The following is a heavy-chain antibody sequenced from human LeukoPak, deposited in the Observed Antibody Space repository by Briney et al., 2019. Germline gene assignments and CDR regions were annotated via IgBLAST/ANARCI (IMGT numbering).Heavy chain of an antibody. CDR1: GFTFSNYA. D-gene: IGHD6-13*01. V-gene: IGHV3-30*02. CDR2: VWSTGANK. Sequence: LGGSLRLSCEASGFTFSNYAMHWVRQAPGKGLEWVAVVWSTGANKYYADTVKGRFTISRDNAKNILSLQMNSLRAEDTAVYYCAKGQRGIASAGVMDVWGRGTTVAVSS. CDR3: AKGQRGIASAGVMDV. J-gene: IGHJ6*03.